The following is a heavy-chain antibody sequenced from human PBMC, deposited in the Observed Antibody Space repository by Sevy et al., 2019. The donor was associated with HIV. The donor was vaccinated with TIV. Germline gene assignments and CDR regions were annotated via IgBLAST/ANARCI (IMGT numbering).Heavy chain of an antibody. CDR2: IKQDGSVT. J-gene: IGHJ4*02. CDR1: GFSLNTYW. V-gene: IGHV3-7*03. Sequence: GGSLRLSCAASGFSLNTYWMSWVRQAPGKGLEWVANIKQDGSVTYYVDSVKGRFTISRDNSQNTLDLQMNSLRAEDTAVYYCAKDVVGGYYDSSGYSDHWGQGTLVTVSS. D-gene: IGHD3-22*01. CDR3: AKDVVGGYYDSSGYSDH.